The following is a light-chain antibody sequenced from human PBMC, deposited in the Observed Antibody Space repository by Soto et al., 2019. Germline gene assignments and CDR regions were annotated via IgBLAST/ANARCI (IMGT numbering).Light chain of an antibody. Sequence: EIVLTQSPATLSVSPGERAILSCSASQSIRTNVAWYQQRPGQAPRLLIYGASTRATDIPARFSGSGSGTELTLTISSLQSEDFAIYYCQQYNRWTSITFGQGTRLEF. CDR2: GAS. V-gene: IGKV3-15*01. J-gene: IGKJ5*01. CDR3: QQYNRWTSIT. CDR1: QSIRTN.